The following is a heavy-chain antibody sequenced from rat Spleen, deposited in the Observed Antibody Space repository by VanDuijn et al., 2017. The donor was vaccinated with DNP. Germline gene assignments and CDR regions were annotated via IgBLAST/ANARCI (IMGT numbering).Heavy chain of an antibody. CDR3: AKDLQWYAMDA. CDR2: INPDGSNT. CDR1: GFTFSTYW. Sequence: EVQLVETGGGSVQPGRSLKISCVASGFTFSTYWMFWIRQAPGKGLEWVSSINPDGSNTHYSDSVRVRFTISRDNAENTVFLQMNSLRSEDTATYYCAKDLQWYAMDAWGQGTSVSVSS. J-gene: IGHJ4*01. D-gene: IGHD1-1*01. V-gene: IGHV5-58*01.